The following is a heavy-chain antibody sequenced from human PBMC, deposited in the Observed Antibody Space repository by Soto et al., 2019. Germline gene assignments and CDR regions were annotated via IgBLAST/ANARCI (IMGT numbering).Heavy chain of an antibody. Sequence: ASETMSHTCSFSGDSVTSHYLTWIRQTPEKGLEWIGYMHYTGFSHYNPSLKSRLTISVDTAENQFTLQLTSVTVADTAVYYCAPSYGTAWHTYRGQGTQVTVSS. D-gene: IGHD4-17*01. CDR2: MHYTGFS. J-gene: IGHJ4*02. CDR3: APSYGTAWHTY. V-gene: IGHV4-59*02. CDR1: GDSVTSHY.